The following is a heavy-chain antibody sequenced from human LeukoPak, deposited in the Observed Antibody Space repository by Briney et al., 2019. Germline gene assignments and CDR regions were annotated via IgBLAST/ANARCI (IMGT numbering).Heavy chain of an antibody. CDR2: ISDTGAST. J-gene: IGHJ3*02. V-gene: IGHV3-23*01. CDR1: GFTFKIYA. CDR3: AKDWVHRANGHPFDI. D-gene: IGHD4/OR15-4a*01. Sequence: GGSLRLSCAASGFTFKIYAMSWVRQAPGTGLEWIAAISDTGASTYYADSVKGRITISRDNSENTLFLQMNSLRAEDTAVYYCAKDWVHRANGHPFDIWGQGAMVTVSS.